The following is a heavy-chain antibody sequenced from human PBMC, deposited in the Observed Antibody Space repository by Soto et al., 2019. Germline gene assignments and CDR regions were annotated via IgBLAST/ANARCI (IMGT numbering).Heavy chain of an antibody. V-gene: IGHV1-2*02. J-gene: IGHJ6*02. CDR1: GYTFTGYY. Sequence: ASVKVSCKASGYTFTGYYMHWVRQAPGQGLEWMGWINPKSGDTKYAQKFQGRVTMTSDTSISTAYMELSSLRSDDTAMYYCAKDGEGSYGIHYYYYGMDVWGQGTTVTVSS. D-gene: IGHD5-18*01. CDR3: AKDGEGSYGIHYYYYGMDV. CDR2: INPKSGDT.